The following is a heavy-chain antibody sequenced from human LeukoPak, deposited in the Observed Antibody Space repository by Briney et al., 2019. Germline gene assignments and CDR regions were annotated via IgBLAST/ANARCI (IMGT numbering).Heavy chain of an antibody. D-gene: IGHD1-26*01. CDR3: ARSGGIVGATSAFDI. Sequence: RGESLKISCKGSGYSFTSYWIGWVRQMPGKGLEWMGIIYPGDSDTRYSPSFQGQVTISADKSISTAYLQWSSLKASDTAMYYCARSGGIVGATSAFDIWGQGTMVTVSS. CDR2: IYPGDSDT. J-gene: IGHJ3*02. CDR1: GYSFTSYW. V-gene: IGHV5-51*01.